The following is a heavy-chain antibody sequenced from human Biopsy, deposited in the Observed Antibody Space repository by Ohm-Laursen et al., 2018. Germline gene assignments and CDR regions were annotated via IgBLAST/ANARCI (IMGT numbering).Heavy chain of an antibody. CDR2: IYSGGST. D-gene: IGHD6-19*01. CDR3: ARRGIAVAGTNFDY. CDR1: GFTVSSNY. Sequence: SLRLSCAASGFTVSSNYMSWVRRAPGKGLEWVSVIYSGGSTYYADSVKGRFTISRDNSKNTLYLQMNSLRAEDTAVYYCARRGIAVAGTNFDYWGQGTLVTVSS. J-gene: IGHJ4*02. V-gene: IGHV3-66*01.